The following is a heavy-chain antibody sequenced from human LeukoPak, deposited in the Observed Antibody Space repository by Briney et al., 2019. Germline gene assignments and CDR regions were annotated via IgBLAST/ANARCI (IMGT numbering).Heavy chain of an antibody. CDR1: GGSISNYY. CDR3: AREYNDYYDSSGYYRQEAAFDI. CDR2: IYYSGST. J-gene: IGHJ3*02. D-gene: IGHD3-22*01. Sequence: SETLSLTCAVSGGSISNYYWSWIRQPPGKGLEWIGDIYYSGSTNYNPSLKSRVTISVDTSKNQFSLKLSSVTAADTAVCYCAREYNDYYDSSGYYRQEAAFDIWGQGTMVTVSS. V-gene: IGHV4-59*01.